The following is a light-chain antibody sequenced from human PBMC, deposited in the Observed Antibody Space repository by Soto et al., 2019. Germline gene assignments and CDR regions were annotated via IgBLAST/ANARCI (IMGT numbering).Light chain of an antibody. J-gene: IGLJ2*01. CDR3: AAWDDSLEVV. V-gene: IGLV1-44*01. CDR1: SSNIGSNT. Sequence: QAVVTQPPSASGTPRQRVTISCSGSSSNIGSNTVNWYQQLPGTAPKLLIYSNNQRPSGVPDRFSGSKSGTSASLAISGLQSEDEADYYCAAWDDSLEVVFGGGTKLTVL. CDR2: SNN.